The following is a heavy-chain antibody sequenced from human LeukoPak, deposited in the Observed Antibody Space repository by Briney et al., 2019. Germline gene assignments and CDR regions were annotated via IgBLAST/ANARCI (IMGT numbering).Heavy chain of an antibody. V-gene: IGHV3-7*05. J-gene: IGHJ2*01. CDR2: IRKDGSED. Sequence: GGSLRLSCAASEFXFSIYSISWVRQAPGKGLEWVANIRKDGSEDYYVDSVKGRFTISRDNAENSLYLQMNGLTAEDTAVYYCAKLRPNWYFDLWGRGTLVTVSS. CDR1: EFXFSIYS. CDR3: AKLRPNWYFDL. D-gene: IGHD1-7*01.